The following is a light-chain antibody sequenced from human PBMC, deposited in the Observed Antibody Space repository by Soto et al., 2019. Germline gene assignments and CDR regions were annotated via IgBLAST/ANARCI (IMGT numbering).Light chain of an antibody. CDR3: QQRYNRPT. CDR1: QSVSSF. CDR2: DTS. V-gene: IGKV3-11*01. J-gene: IGKJ4*01. Sequence: EIVLTQSPATLSLSPGERATLSCRASQSVSSFLGWYQQKPGQAPRLVIYDTSNRATGIPARFSGSGSGTDFSLSISSLEPEYFAVYYCQQRYNRPTFGGGTKVEIK.